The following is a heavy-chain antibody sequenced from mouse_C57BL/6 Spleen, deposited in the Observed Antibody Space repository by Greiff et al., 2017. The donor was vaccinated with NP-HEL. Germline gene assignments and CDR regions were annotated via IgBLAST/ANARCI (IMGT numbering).Heavy chain of an antibody. J-gene: IGHJ4*01. V-gene: IGHV5-4*01. CDR1: GFTFSSYA. D-gene: IGHD2-2*01. CDR2: ISDGGSYT. CDR3: ARGGLRRGDYYAMDY. Sequence: VESGGGLVKPGGSLKLSCAASGFTFSSYAMSWVRQTPEKRLEWVATISDGGSYTYYPDNVKGRFTISRDNAKNNLYLQMSHLKSEDTAMYYCARGGLRRGDYYAMDYWGQGTSVTVSS.